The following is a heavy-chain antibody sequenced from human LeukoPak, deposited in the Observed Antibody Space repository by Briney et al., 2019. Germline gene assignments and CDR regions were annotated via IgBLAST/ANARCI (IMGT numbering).Heavy chain of an antibody. J-gene: IGHJ4*02. D-gene: IGHD6-19*01. CDR1: GFTSSSYA. Sequence: PGRSLRLSCAASGFTSSSYAMHWVRQAPGKGLEWVAVISYDGSNKYYADSVKGRFTISRDNSKNTLYLQMNSLRAEDTAVYYCARDLEVIAVAGNFDYWGQGTLVTVSS. CDR2: ISYDGSNK. CDR3: ARDLEVIAVAGNFDY. V-gene: IGHV3-30-3*01.